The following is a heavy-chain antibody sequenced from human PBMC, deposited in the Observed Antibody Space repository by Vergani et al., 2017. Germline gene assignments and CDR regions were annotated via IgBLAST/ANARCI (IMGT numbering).Heavy chain of an antibody. D-gene: IGHD3-10*01. Sequence: QVQLQESGPGLVKPSQTLSLTCTVSGGSISSGSYYWSWIRQPAGKGLEWIGRIYTSGSSNYNPSLKSRVTISVDTSKNQFSLKLSSVTAADTAVYYCASGSTYYGSGSYISPYYYYGMDVWGQGTTVTVSS. CDR2: IYTSGSS. J-gene: IGHJ6*02. V-gene: IGHV4-61*02. CDR1: GGSISSGSYY. CDR3: ASGSTYYGSGSYISPYYYYGMDV.